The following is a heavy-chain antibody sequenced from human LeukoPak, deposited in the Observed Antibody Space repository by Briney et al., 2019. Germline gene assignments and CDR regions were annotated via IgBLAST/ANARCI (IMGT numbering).Heavy chain of an antibody. D-gene: IGHD1-26*01. CDR3: ARDQANSGYLDY. CDR1: GYTFISFV. V-gene: IGHV1-2*02. CDR2: INPNSGGT. Sequence: ASVKVSCKASGYTFISFVMTWVRQAPGQGLEWMGWINPNSGGTNYAQKFQGRVTMTRDTSISTAYMGLSRLRSDDTAVYYCARDQANSGYLDYWGQGTLVTVSS. J-gene: IGHJ4*02.